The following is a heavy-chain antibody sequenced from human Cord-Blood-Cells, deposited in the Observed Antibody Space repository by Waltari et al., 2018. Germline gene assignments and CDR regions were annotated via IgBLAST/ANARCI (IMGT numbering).Heavy chain of an antibody. J-gene: IGHJ4*02. CDR3: ARDPQGYSSSPYVDY. D-gene: IGHD6-13*01. CDR2: FVSSSNYI. Sequence: EVQLVESGGGLVKPGGSLRLSCAASGFTFSSYSMSWVRQAPGKGLERVPCFVSSSNYIYYANSVKGRVTISRDNAKNSLYLQMNSLRAEDTAVYYCARDPQGYSSSPYVDYWGQGTLVTVSS. V-gene: IGHV3-21*01. CDR1: GFTFSSYS.